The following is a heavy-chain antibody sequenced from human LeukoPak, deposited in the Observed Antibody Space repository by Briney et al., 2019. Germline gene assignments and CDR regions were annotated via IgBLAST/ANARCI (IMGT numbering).Heavy chain of an antibody. D-gene: IGHD1-26*01. Sequence: ASVKVSCKASGYTFTDYYIHWVRQAPGQGLEWMGWINPNSVTNYAQKFQGRVTMTSDTSISTAYMELSRLTSDDMAVYYCSRGEVDGSDFDYWGQGTLVTVSS. CDR1: GYTFTDYY. CDR3: SRGEVDGSDFDY. J-gene: IGHJ4*02. V-gene: IGHV1-2*02. CDR2: INPNSVT.